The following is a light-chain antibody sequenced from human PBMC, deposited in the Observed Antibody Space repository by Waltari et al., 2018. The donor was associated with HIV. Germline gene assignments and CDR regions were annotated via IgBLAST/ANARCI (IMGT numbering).Light chain of an antibody. CDR2: ANN. Sequence: QSVLTQPPSVSGAPGQRVTISCTGSNSNIGAYDVHWTLQLPGRATNLLIYANNNRPSGVPDRFSGSKSGTAASLAIAGLQIEDEGDYFCQSYDNSLRVSYVFSAGTRVTVL. V-gene: IGLV1-40*01. J-gene: IGLJ1*01. CDR3: QSYDNSLRVSYV. CDR1: NSNIGAYD.